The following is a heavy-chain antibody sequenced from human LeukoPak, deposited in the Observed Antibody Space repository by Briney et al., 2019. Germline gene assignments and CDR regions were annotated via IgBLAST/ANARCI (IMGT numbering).Heavy chain of an antibody. D-gene: IGHD6-6*01. J-gene: IGHJ5*02. CDR1: GYTFTSYD. Sequence: GASVKVSCKASGYTFTSYDINWVRQATGQGLEWMGWMNPNSGNTGYAQKFQGRVTMTRNTSISTAYMELSSLRSEDTAVYYCAGMDSSSFTFDPWGQGTLVTVSS. CDR2: MNPNSGNT. CDR3: AGMDSSSFTFDP. V-gene: IGHV1-8*01.